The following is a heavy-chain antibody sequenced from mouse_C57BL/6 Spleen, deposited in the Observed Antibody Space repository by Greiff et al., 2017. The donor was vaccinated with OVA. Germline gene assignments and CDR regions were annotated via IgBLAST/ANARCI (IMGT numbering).Heavy chain of an antibody. CDR2: IHPNSGST. D-gene: IGHD1-1*01. Sequence: QVQLQQPGAELVKPGASVKLSCKASGYTFTSYWMHWVKQRPGQGLEWIGMIHPNSGSTNYNEKFKSKATLTVDKSSSTAYMQLSSLTSEDSAVYYCARDDGSSRYYAMDYWGQGTSVTVSS. CDR3: ARDDGSSRYYAMDY. V-gene: IGHV1-64*01. J-gene: IGHJ4*01. CDR1: GYTFTSYW.